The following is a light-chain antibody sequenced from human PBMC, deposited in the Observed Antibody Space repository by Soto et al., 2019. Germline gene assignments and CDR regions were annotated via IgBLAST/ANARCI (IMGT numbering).Light chain of an antibody. CDR1: SSDVGAYNF. CDR2: NVY. J-gene: IGLJ1*01. Sequence: LTQPASVSGSPGQSITISCTGTSSDVGAYNFVSWHQQHPGKAPKLMIYNVYDRPSGISYRFSDSKSGSTASLTISGLQGEDEADYYCSAYTVSRTYVFGTGTKVTVL. CDR3: SAYTVSRTYV. V-gene: IGLV2-14*03.